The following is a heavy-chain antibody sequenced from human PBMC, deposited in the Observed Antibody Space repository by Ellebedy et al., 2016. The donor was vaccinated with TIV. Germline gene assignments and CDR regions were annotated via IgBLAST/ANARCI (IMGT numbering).Heavy chain of an antibody. CDR2: MRSEAKNYAK. Sequence: PGGSLRLSCAASGFIFSASTIHWVRQASGKGLEWVGQMRSEAKNYAKAYQASVNGRFTISRDDSQNTAYLQMNSLKTEDTAVYYCIRKSEIGGSGLGDYWGQGTLVTVSS. V-gene: IGHV3-73*01. J-gene: IGHJ4*02. CDR3: IRKSEIGGSGLGDY. CDR1: GFIFSAST. D-gene: IGHD3-10*01.